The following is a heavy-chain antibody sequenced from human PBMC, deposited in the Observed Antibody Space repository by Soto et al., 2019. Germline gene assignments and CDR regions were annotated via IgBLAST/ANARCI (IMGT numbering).Heavy chain of an antibody. CDR2: FDPEDGET. CDR1: GYTLTELS. CDR3: ETTRITIFGVVITNNWFAP. J-gene: IGHJ5*02. V-gene: IGHV1-24*01. D-gene: IGHD3-3*01. Sequence: ASVKVSCKVSGYTLTELSMHWVRQAPGKGLEWMGGFDPEDGETIYAQKFQGRVTMTEDTSTDTAYMELSSLRSEDTAVYYCETTRITIFGVVITNNWFAPWGQGTLVTVSS.